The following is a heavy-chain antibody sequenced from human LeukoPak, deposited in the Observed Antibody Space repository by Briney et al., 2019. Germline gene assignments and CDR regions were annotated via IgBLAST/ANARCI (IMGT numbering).Heavy chain of an antibody. D-gene: IGHD4-11*01. CDR1: GGSLSSYY. CDR3: AGYSNYVPRFDY. V-gene: IGHV4-59*08. J-gene: IGHJ4*02. Sequence: SETLSLTCNVSGGSLSSYYWSWIRQPPGKGLEWIGYFYYRGNTNYNPSLKSRVTISVDTSKNQFSSKLSSVTAADTALYYCAGYSNYVPRFDYWGQGTLVTVSS. CDR2: FYYRGNT.